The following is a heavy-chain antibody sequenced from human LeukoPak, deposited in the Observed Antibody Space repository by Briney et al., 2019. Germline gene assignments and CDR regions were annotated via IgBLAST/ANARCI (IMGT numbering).Heavy chain of an antibody. J-gene: IGHJ3*02. D-gene: IGHD4-17*01. V-gene: IGHV4-59*08. CDR1: GGSISSYY. CDR2: IYYSGST. CDR3: ARTTVPSPDAFDI. Sequence: SETLSLTCTVSGGSISSYYWSWIRQPPGKGLEWIGYIYYSGSTNYNPSLRSRVTMSVDTSKNQFSLRLSSVTAADTAVYYCARTTVPSPDAFDIWGQGTMVTVSS.